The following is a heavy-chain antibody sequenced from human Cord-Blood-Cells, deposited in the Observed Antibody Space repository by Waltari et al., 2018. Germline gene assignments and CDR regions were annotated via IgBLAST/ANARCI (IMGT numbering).Heavy chain of an antibody. CDR2: IYYSGST. J-gene: IGHJ3*02. D-gene: IGHD5-12*01. CDR1: GGSISSSSYH. CDR3: ASPERSGYSGYDDAFDI. V-gene: IGHV4-39*01. Sequence: QLQLQESGPGLVKPSETLSLTCTVSGGSISSSSYHWGWIRQPPGKGLEWIGSIYYSGSTYYNPSLKSRVTISVDTSKNQFSLKLSSVTAADTAVYYCASPERSGYSGYDDAFDIWGQGTMVTVSS.